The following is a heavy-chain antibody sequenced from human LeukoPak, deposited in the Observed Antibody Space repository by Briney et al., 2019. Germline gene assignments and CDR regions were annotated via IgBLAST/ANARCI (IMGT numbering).Heavy chain of an antibody. Sequence: GGSLRLSCAASGFTFSSYALSWVRQAPGKGLEWVSTLSNTGSTYYADSVKGRFTISRDSSKNTLYLQMNSLRAEDTAIYYCAKDLYDSWSGFDCWGQGALVTVSS. V-gene: IGHV3-23*01. CDR1: GFTFSSYA. CDR2: LSNTGST. CDR3: AKDLYDSWSGFDC. D-gene: IGHD3-3*01. J-gene: IGHJ4*02.